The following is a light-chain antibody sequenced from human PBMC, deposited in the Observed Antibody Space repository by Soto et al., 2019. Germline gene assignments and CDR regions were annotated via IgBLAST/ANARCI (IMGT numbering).Light chain of an antibody. Sequence: QSVLTQPPSASGTPGQRVTISCSGSSSNIGSNTVNWYQQLPGTAPNLLIYNNNHRPSGVPDRFSASKSGTSASLAISGLQSDDEADYYCAAWDDSLNGYVFGTGTKLTVL. CDR3: AAWDDSLNGYV. V-gene: IGLV1-44*01. CDR1: SSNIGSNT. CDR2: NNN. J-gene: IGLJ1*01.